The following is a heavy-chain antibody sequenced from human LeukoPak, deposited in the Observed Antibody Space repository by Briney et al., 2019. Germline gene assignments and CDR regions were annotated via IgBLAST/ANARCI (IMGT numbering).Heavy chain of an antibody. CDR1: GGSISSNNW. Sequence: SETLSLTCAVSGGSISSNNWWGWVRQPPGKGLEWIGEIYHSGSPNYNPSLKSRVTISVDTSKNQFSLKLSSVTAADTAVYYSARADYDFWSGYQLDYWGQGTLVTVSS. J-gene: IGHJ4*02. CDR2: IYHSGSP. V-gene: IGHV4-4*02. D-gene: IGHD3-3*01. CDR3: ARADYDFWSGYQLDY.